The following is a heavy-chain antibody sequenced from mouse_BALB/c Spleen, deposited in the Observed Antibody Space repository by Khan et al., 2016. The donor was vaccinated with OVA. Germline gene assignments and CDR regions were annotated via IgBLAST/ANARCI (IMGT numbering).Heavy chain of an antibody. CDR1: GYTFSSYT. D-gene: IGHD2-5*01. CDR2: INPNNGYT. J-gene: IGHJ3*01. V-gene: IGHV1-4*02. Sequence: QVQLKESGAELARPGASVKMSCKTSGYTFSSYTIHWIKLRPGQGLEWIGYINPNNGYTNYNQKFKDKATLTADKSSTTVYMQLSSLTSDDSAMYNGVRYGAWYRNYGWFAYWGQGTLVTVSA. CDR3: VRYGAWYRNYGWFAY.